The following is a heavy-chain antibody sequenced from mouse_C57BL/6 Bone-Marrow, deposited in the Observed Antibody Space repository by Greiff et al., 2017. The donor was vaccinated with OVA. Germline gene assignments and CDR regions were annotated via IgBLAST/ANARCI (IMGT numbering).Heavy chain of an antibody. V-gene: IGHV1-26*01. Sequence: EVQLQQSGPELVKPGASVKISCKASGYTFTDYYMNWVKQSHGKSLEWIGDINPNNGGTSYNQKFKGKATLTADKSSSTAYMELRSLTAEDSAVYYCAREDGMVTTVDYWGKGTTLTVSS. CDR1: GYTFTDYY. D-gene: IGHD2-2*01. CDR3: AREDGMVTTVDY. CDR2: INPNNGGT. J-gene: IGHJ2*01.